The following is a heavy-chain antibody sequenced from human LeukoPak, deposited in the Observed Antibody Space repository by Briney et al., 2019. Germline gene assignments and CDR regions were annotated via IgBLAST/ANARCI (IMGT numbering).Heavy chain of an antibody. J-gene: IGHJ4*02. Sequence: GGSLRLSCAASGFTFSNYSMNWVRQAPGKGLEWVSSISSSSIYIYYADSLKGRFTISRDNAKNSLSLQMNSLRAEDTAVYYCARDGSYYDILTGYYDYWGQGTLVTVSS. V-gene: IGHV3-21*01. CDR1: GFTFSNYS. CDR3: ARDGSYYDILTGYYDY. D-gene: IGHD3-9*01. CDR2: ISSSSIYI.